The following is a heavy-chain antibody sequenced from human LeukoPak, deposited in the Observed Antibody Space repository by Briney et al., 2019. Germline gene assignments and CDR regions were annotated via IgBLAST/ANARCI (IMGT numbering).Heavy chain of an antibody. Sequence: PGGSLRLSCAASGFTFSSYAMSWVRQAPGKGLEWVSGISSSGGSTVYADSVKGRFTISRDNFKNMVFLQMSSLRAGDTAVYYCAKDQGSGLGSYSWGYFDYWGRGTLVTVSS. J-gene: IGHJ4*02. D-gene: IGHD3-10*01. CDR1: GFTFSSYA. CDR3: AKDQGSGLGSYSWGYFDY. CDR2: ISSSGGST. V-gene: IGHV3-23*01.